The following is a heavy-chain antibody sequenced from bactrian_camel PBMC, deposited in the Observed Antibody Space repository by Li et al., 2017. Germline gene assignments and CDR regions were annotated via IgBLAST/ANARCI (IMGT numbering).Heavy chain of an antibody. D-gene: IGHD8*01. J-gene: IGHJ4*01. CDR2: TGPSNT. CDR1: GYGVGSGC. V-gene: IGHV3S1*01. CDR3: VARRHGECYFWVDNWSRATWYDH. Sequence: HVQLVESGGGSVQTGGSLRLSCVATGYGVGSGCMGYFRQLPGKEREVVAATGPSNTWYASFVKGRFTLSKDKDKNIQSLQMNNLTPEDTGIYYCVARRHGECYFWVDNWSRATWYDHWGQGTQVTVS.